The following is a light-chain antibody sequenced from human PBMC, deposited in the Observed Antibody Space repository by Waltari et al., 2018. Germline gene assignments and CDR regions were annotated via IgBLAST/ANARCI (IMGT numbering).Light chain of an antibody. CDR3: ASWDDSHYV. V-gene: IGLV1-47*01. CDR1: HANLGSNY. CDR2: RNN. Sequence: QSVLTQPPSASGTPGQRVSISCSGSHANLGSNYLYWYQQFPGMAPKLLNSRNNQRPSGVPARFSGYKFGTSASLAISGLRSEDEAVYYCASWDDSHYVFGTGTKVTVL. J-gene: IGLJ1*01.